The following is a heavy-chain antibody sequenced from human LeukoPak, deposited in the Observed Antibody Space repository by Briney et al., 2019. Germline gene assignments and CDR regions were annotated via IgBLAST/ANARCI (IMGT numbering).Heavy chain of an antibody. CDR3: AKDHGLIMITFGGVDPDYFDY. Sequence: GGSLRLSCAASGFTFSSYAMSWVRQAAGKGLEWVSLISGSGGGTYYADSVKGRFTISRDNSKNTLYLQMNSLRAEDTAVYYCAKDHGLIMITFGGVDPDYFDYWGQGTLVTVSS. V-gene: IGHV3-23*01. J-gene: IGHJ4*02. CDR1: GFTFSSYA. D-gene: IGHD3-16*01. CDR2: ISGSGGGT.